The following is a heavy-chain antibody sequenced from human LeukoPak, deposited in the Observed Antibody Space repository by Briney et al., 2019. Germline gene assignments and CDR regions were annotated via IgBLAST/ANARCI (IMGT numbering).Heavy chain of an antibody. D-gene: IGHD3-22*01. V-gene: IGHV3-30*18. CDR1: GFTFSRYG. J-gene: IGHJ4*02. CDR3: AKDGLSGSAQRYYFDY. CDR2: ISYDGSDK. Sequence: PGGSLRLSCAASGFTFSRYGMHWVRQAPGKGLEWVATISYDGSDKWYGDSVKGRFTISRDNSQNSLYLQMNSLRAEDMAVYYCAKDGLSGSAQRYYFDYWGQGTLVTVSS.